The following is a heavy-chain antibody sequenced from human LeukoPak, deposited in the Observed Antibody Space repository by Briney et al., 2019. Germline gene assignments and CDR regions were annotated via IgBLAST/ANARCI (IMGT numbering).Heavy chain of an antibody. CDR3: ARFDARGVRYGMDV. CDR1: GLTFSSYS. Sequence: GSLRLSCAASGLTFSSYSMNWVRQAPGKGLEWVSSISSSSSYIYYADSVKGRFTISRDNAKNSLYLKMNSLRAEDTAVYYCARFDARGVRYGMDVWGQGTTVTVSS. D-gene: IGHD3-10*02. J-gene: IGHJ6*02. V-gene: IGHV3-21*01. CDR2: ISSSSSYI.